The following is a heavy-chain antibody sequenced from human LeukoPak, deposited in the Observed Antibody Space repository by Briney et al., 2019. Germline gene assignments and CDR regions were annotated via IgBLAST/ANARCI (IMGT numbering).Heavy chain of an antibody. J-gene: IGHJ5*02. CDR2: INHSGST. D-gene: IGHD6-19*01. V-gene: IGHV4-34*01. Sequence: SETLSLTCAVYGGSFSGYYWSWIRQPPGKGLEWIGEINHSGSTNYNPSLKSRVTISVDTSKNQFSLKLSSVTAADTAVYYCASSGGWYGFDPWGQGTLVTVSS. CDR3: ASSGGWYGFDP. CDR1: GGSFSGYY.